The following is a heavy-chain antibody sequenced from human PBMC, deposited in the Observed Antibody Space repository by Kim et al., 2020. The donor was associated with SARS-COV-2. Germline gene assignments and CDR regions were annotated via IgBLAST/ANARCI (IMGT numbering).Heavy chain of an antibody. CDR3: ARGNGDENTYYFDY. Sequence: SETLSLTCTVSGGSISSGGYYWSWIRQHPGKGLEWIGYIYYSGSTYYNPSLKSRVTISVDTSKNQFSLKLSSVTAADTAVYYCARGNGDENTYYFDYWGQGTLVTVSS. D-gene: IGHD4-17*01. CDR2: IYYSGST. CDR1: GGSISSGGYY. J-gene: IGHJ4*02. V-gene: IGHV4-31*03.